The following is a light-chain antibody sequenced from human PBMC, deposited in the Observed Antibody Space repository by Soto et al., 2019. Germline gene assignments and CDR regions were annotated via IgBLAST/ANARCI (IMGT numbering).Light chain of an antibody. J-gene: IGKJ5*01. CDR1: QSLGHRDGIAY. V-gene: IGKV2-30*02. CDR2: TVS. CDR3: MQGTHWPIT. Sequence: VVSQSPLSLPVTLGQPASITCRSNQSLGHRDGIAYFSWFQQRPGRSPRLLIYTVSNRDSGVPASFSGSGSGTDFALKISRVEAEDVGVYYCMQGTHWPITFGQGTRLEI.